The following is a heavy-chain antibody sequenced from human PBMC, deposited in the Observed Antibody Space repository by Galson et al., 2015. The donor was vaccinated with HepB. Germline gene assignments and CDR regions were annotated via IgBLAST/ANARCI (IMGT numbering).Heavy chain of an antibody. CDR2: IDPSDSYT. CDR3: AKSGYSSSSGLYYFDY. D-gene: IGHD6-6*01. V-gene: IGHV5-10-1*01. CDR1: GYSFTSYW. J-gene: IGHJ4*02. Sequence: QSGAEVKKPGESLRISCKGSGYSFTSYWISWVRQMPGKGLEWMGRIDPSDSYTNYSPSFQGHVAISADKSISTAYLQWSSLKASDTAMYYCAKSGYSSSSGLYYFDYWGQGTLVTVSS.